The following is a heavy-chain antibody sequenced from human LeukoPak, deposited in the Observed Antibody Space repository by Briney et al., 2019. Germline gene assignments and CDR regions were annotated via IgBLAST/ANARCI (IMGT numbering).Heavy chain of an antibody. CDR3: VRDSRYCPDV. J-gene: IGHJ6*02. D-gene: IGHD2-8*02. CDR2: LISDRSSA. Sequence: AGGSLRLSCAASGFTFSSYWMHWVRQAPGKGLVWVSRLISDRSSASYADSVKGRFTISRDNTKNTLYLQMNSLRAEDTAVYYCVRDSRYCPDVWGQGTTVTVSS. CDR1: GFTFSSYW. V-gene: IGHV3-74*01.